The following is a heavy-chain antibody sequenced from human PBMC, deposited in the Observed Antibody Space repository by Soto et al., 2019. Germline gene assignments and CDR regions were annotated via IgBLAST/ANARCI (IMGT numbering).Heavy chain of an antibody. D-gene: IGHD2-2*01. J-gene: IGHJ5*02. CDR2: IYYSGST. V-gene: IGHV4-30-4*01. Sequence: SETLSLTCTVSGGSISSGDYYWSWIRQPPGKGLEWIGYIYYSGSTYYNKSLKSRVNISVDTSKNQFSLKLSSVTAADTAVYYCASSYCSSTSCYSNWFDPWGQGALVTVSS. CDR3: ASSYCSSTSCYSNWFDP. CDR1: GGSISSGDYY.